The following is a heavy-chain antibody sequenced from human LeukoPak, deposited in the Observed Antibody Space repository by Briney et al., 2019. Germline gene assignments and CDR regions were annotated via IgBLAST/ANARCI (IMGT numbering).Heavy chain of an antibody. J-gene: IGHJ4*02. CDR1: GFTFSSYG. V-gene: IGHV3-30*03. CDR3: GGGSHWSDY. CDR2: ISYDGNNK. Sequence: GGSLRLSCAASGFTFSSYGMHWVRQAPGKGLEWVAVISYDGNNKYYADSVKGRFTISRDNSKNTLYLQMNSLRVEDTAVYYCGGGSHWSDYWGQGTLVTVSS. D-gene: IGHD3-3*01.